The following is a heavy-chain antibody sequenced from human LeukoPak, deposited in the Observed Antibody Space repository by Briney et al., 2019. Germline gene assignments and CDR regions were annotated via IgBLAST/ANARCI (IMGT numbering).Heavy chain of an antibody. CDR2: ISSSGSTI. D-gene: IGHD6-6*01. CDR3: ARGRWQLVPFDY. J-gene: IGHJ4*02. Sequence: PGGSLRLSCAASGFTFSDYYMSWIRQASGKGLEWVSYISSSGSTIYYADSVKGRLTISRDNAKNSLYLQMNSLRAEDTAVYYCARGRWQLVPFDYWGQGTLVTVSS. CDR1: GFTFSDYY. V-gene: IGHV3-11*01.